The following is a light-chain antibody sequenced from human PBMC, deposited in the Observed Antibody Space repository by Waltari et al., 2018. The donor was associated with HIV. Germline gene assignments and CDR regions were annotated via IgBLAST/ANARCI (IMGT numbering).Light chain of an antibody. Sequence: EVVMTQSPATLSVSPGERATLSCRASQNIANNLTWNQQKPGQPPRLLIYGASTRATGIPARFSGSGSGTEFTLTIRSLQSEDFAVYYCQQYNNWPWTFGQGTKVEIK. J-gene: IGKJ1*01. V-gene: IGKV3-15*01. CDR2: GAS. CDR1: QNIANN. CDR3: QQYNNWPWT.